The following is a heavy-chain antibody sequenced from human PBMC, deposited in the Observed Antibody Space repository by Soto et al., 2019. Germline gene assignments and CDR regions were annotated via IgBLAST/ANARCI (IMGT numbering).Heavy chain of an antibody. V-gene: IGHV1-69*01. CDR2: IIPILGTA. CDR3: ARDGGRHSGGIDY. D-gene: IGHD1-26*01. CDR1: GGTFSSYC. Sequence: QVQLVQSGAEVKKPGSSVKVSCKASGGTFSSYCINWVRQAPGQGLEWMGEIIPILGTANYAQKLQGRVTITADESTSTAYMELSSLRSEDTAVYYCARDGGRHSGGIDYWGQGTLVTVSS. J-gene: IGHJ4*02.